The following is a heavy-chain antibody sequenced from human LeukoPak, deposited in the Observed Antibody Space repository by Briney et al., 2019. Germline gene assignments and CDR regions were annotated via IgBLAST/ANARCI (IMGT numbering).Heavy chain of an antibody. CDR2: IYYSGST. D-gene: IGHD6-13*01. J-gene: IGHJ4*02. CDR3: ARRGIAAAGAFDY. CDR1: GGSISSYY. V-gene: IGHV4-59*08. Sequence: SETLSLTCTVSGGSISSYYWSWIRQPPGKGLEWIGYIYYSGSTNYNPSLKSRVTISVDTSKNQFSLKLSSVTAADTAVYYCARRGIAAAGAFDYWGQGTLVTVSS.